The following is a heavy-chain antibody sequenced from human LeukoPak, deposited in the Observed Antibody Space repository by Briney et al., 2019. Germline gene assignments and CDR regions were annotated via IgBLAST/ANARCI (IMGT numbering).Heavy chain of an antibody. J-gene: IGHJ4*02. CDR3: ARVSVYSYGYDLFDY. V-gene: IGHV1-69*13. D-gene: IGHD5-18*01. CDR2: IIPIFGTA. Sequence: ASVKVSCKASGGTFSSYAISWVRQAPGQGLEWMGGIIPIFGTANYAQKFQGRVTITADESTSTAYMELSSLRSEDTAVYYCARVSVYSYGYDLFDYWGQGTLVTVSS. CDR1: GGTFSSYA.